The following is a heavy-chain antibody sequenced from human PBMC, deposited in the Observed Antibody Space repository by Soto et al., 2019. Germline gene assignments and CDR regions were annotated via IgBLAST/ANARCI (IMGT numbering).Heavy chain of an antibody. D-gene: IGHD4-17*01. V-gene: IGHV1-3*01. CDR3: ARDGRADNYGDYVDY. CDR2: INADNGNT. CDR1: GYTFTNYA. J-gene: IGHJ4*02. Sequence: ASVKVSCKASGYTFTNYAMHWVRQAPGQGLEWMGWINADNGNTRYSQKFQDRVTITRDTSASTVHMELRSLRSEDTARYYCARDGRADNYGDYVDYWGQGTLVTVSS.